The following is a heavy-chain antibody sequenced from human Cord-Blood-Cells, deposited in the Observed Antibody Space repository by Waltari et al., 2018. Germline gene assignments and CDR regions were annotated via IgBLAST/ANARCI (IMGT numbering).Heavy chain of an antibody. Sequence: QVQLVQSGAEVKKPGSSVKVSCTASGATFSSYAISWVRQAPGQGLEWMGGIIPIFGTANYAQKFQGRVTITADKSTSTAYMELSSLRSEDTAVYYCARDVPLAAAGTGWFDPWGQGTLVTVSS. D-gene: IGHD6-13*01. CDR3: ARDVPLAAAGTGWFDP. CDR1: GATFSSYA. V-gene: IGHV1-69*06. CDR2: IIPIFGTA. J-gene: IGHJ5*02.